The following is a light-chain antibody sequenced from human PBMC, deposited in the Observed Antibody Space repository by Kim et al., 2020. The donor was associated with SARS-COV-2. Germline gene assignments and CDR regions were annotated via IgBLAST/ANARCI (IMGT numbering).Light chain of an antibody. CDR3: QQYNNWPIT. Sequence: VSPAERATLSCRANQSVSSNLAWYQQKPGQAPRLLIYGASTRATGIPARFSGSGSGTEFTLTISSLQSEDFAVYYCQQYNNWPITFGQGTRLEIK. V-gene: IGKV3-15*01. CDR1: QSVSSN. CDR2: GAS. J-gene: IGKJ5*01.